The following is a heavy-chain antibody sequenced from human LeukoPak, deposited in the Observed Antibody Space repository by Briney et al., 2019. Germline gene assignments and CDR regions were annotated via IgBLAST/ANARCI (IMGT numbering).Heavy chain of an antibody. CDR1: GYSISSGYY. CDR2: MDHSWST. CDR3: ARGRYRSSSGFLFDP. V-gene: IGHV4-38-2*02. Sequence: SETLSLTCTVSGYSISSGYYWGWIRQPPGKGLELIGRMDHSWSTYYNLSLKSRVTISVDTSKNHFSLNLSSVTDQDTAVYYCARGRYRSSSGFLFDPWGQGTLVTVPS. D-gene: IGHD6-6*01. J-gene: IGHJ5*02.